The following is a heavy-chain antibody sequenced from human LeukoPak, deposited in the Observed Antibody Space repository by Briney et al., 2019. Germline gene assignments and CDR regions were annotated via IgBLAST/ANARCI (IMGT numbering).Heavy chain of an antibody. CDR3: ASSHYYDTPFDY. CDR2: IKQEGSEK. V-gene: IGHV3-7*01. CDR1: GFTFSSYW. Sequence: GGSLRLSCAASGFTFSSYWMSWVRQAPGKGLEWVANIKQEGSEKYYVASVKGRFTISRDNAKNSLYLQMNSLRAEDTAVYYCASSHYYDTPFDYWGQGTLVTVSS. J-gene: IGHJ4*02. D-gene: IGHD3-22*01.